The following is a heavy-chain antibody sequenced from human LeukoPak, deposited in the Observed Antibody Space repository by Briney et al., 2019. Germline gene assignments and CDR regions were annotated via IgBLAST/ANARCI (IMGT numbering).Heavy chain of an antibody. V-gene: IGHV3-30*02. CDR1: GFTFRSYG. CDR2: IRYDGNSN. CDR3: AKESHVVVPAAIDC. Sequence: AGGSLRLSCAASGFTFRSYGMHWVRQAPGKGLEWVAFIRYDGNSNYYADSVKGRFTISRDNSRSTLYLQMNSLRAEDTAVYYCAKESHVVVPAAIDCWGQGTLVTVSS. J-gene: IGHJ4*02. D-gene: IGHD2-2*01.